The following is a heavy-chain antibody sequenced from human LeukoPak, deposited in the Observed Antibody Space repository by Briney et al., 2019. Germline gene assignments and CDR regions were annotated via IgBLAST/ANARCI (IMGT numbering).Heavy chain of an antibody. Sequence: PSETLSLTCVVSGDSFSSRYWTWIRQSPGKGLEWIGYISYIGSTNYNPSLKSRVTISIDTSKNQFSLKLRSVTAADTAVYYCARDLVTVTKGFDIWGQGTMVSVSS. CDR2: ISYIGST. D-gene: IGHD4-17*01. V-gene: IGHV4-59*11. CDR3: ARDLVTVTKGFDI. J-gene: IGHJ3*02. CDR1: GDSFSSRY.